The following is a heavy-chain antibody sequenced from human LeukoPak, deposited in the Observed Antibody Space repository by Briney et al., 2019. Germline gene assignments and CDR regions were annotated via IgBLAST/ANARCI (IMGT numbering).Heavy chain of an antibody. V-gene: IGHV6-1*01. CDR1: GDIVSSNSAA. CDR3: ARDLVGSGWYSRDYYYYGMDV. CDR2: TYYRSKWYN. Sequence: SQTLSLTCAISGDIVSSNSAAWNWIRQSPSRGLEWLGRTYYRSKWYNDYAVSVKSRITINPDTSKNQFSLQLNSVTPEDTAVYYCARDLVGSGWYSRDYYYYGMDVWGQGTTVTVSS. D-gene: IGHD6-19*01. J-gene: IGHJ6*02.